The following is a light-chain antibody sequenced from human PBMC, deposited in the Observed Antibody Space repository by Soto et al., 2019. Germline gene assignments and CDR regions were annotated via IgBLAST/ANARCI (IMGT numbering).Light chain of an antibody. CDR3: QQYQTWPRT. CDR2: SSS. J-gene: IGKJ1*01. Sequence: EVVMTQSPATLSVSPGDRATLSCRATQSVAYNVAWYQQKPGQAPRLLIYSSSTRATGIPTRFSGSGSGTDFTLGISSLQSEDVAVYHCQQYQTWPRTLGQGTKVEIK. V-gene: IGKV3D-15*01. CDR1: QSVAYN.